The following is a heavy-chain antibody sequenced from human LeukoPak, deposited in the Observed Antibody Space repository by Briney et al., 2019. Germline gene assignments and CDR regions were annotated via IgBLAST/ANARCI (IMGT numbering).Heavy chain of an antibody. CDR3: AINSFSGSYYRTFDY. D-gene: IGHD1-26*01. J-gene: IGHJ4*02. CDR2: ISSSGSTI. Sequence: GGSMRLSWAASGFTFSDYYMSWIRQAPGKGLEWVSYISSSGSTIYYADSVKGRFTISRDNAKNSLYLQMNSLRAEDTAVYYCAINSFSGSYYRTFDYWGQGTLVTVSS. V-gene: IGHV3-11*01. CDR1: GFTFSDYY.